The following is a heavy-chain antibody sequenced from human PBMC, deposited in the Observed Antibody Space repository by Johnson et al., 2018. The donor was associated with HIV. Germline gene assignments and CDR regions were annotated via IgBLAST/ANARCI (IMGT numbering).Heavy chain of an antibody. CDR3: AKEGLGAGRNAFDI. J-gene: IGHJ3*02. CDR1: GFTVSSNY. CDR2: IYSGGST. Sequence: VQLVEAGGGLVQPEGSLRLSCAASGFTVSSNYMSWVRQAPGKGLEWVSVIYSGGSTYYADSVKGRFTISRDNSKNTLYLQMNSLRAEDTAVYYCAKEGLGAGRNAFDIWGQGTMVTVSS. D-gene: IGHD6-6*01. V-gene: IGHV3-66*01.